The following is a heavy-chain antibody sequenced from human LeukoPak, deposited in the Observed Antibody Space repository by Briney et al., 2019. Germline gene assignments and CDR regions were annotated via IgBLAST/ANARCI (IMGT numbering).Heavy chain of an antibody. J-gene: IGHJ4*02. CDR2: INHSGST. Sequence: SETLSLTCGVYGGSFSGYYWSWIRQPPGKGLEWIGEINHSGSTNYNPSLKSRVSISVDTSKNQFSLKLSSVTAADTAVYYCARILLWFGEVTYFDSWGQGTLVTVSS. CDR1: GGSFSGYY. CDR3: ARILLWFGEVTYFDS. V-gene: IGHV4-34*01. D-gene: IGHD3-10*01.